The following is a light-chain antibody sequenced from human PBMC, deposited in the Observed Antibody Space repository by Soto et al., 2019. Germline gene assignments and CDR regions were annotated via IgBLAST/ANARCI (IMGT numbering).Light chain of an antibody. V-gene: IGLV2-8*01. CDR3: SSYAGSNNFPYV. CDR1: HRDVVSYDY. Sequence: QSALTQPPSPSGSPGQSVAISCTGTHRDVVSYDYVSWYQHHPGKAPKLMIYEVNKRPSGVPDRFSGSKSGNTASLTVSGLQAEDEADYYCSSYAGSNNFPYVFGTGTKVTVL. CDR2: EVN. J-gene: IGLJ1*01.